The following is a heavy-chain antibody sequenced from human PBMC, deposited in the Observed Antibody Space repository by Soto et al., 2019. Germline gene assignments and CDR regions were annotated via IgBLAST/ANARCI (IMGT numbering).Heavy chain of an antibody. CDR3: TTGPSGWTNYYYNGMDV. J-gene: IGHJ6*02. CDR1: GFTFINAW. V-gene: IGHV3-15*07. D-gene: IGHD6-19*01. Sequence: SGGSLRLSCAASGFTFINAWMNWVRQGPGKGLEWVGHIKSKTDGGTTDYAAPVKGRFTISRDDSENTLYPQMNSLKIEDTAVYYCTTGPSGWTNYYYNGMDVWGQGTTVTVSS. CDR2: IKSKTDGGTT.